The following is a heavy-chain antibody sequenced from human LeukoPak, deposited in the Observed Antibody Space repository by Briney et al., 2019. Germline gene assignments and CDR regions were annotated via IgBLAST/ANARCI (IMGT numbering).Heavy chain of an antibody. CDR1: GFTFDDYA. Sequence: GGSLRLSCAASGFTFDDYAMHWVRQAPGKGLEWVSGISWNSGSIGYADSVKGRFTISRDNAKNSLYLQMNSLRAGDTALYYCAKVVDTAMSSNYFDYWGQGTLVTVSS. J-gene: IGHJ4*02. D-gene: IGHD5-18*01. V-gene: IGHV3-9*01. CDR2: ISWNSGSI. CDR3: AKVVDTAMSSNYFDY.